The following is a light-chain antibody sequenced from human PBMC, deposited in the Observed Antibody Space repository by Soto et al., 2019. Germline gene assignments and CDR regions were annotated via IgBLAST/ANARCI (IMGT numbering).Light chain of an antibody. CDR2: ASS. J-gene: IGKJ1*01. CDR3: QHYNSAPL. V-gene: IGKV1-27*01. Sequence: DIQMTQSPSALSGSVGDRVTITCRASQTISSWLAWYQQKPGKAPKLLIYASSTLQPGVPSRFSGSGSGTDFTLTINSLQPEDFATYYCQHYNSAPLFGQGTKVDIK. CDR1: QTISSW.